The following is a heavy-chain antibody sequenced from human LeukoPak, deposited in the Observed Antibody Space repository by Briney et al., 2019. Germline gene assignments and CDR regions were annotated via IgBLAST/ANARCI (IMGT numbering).Heavy chain of an antibody. Sequence: SGGSLRLSCAASGFTFSSYSMNWVRQAPGKGLEWVSYISSSSSTIYYADSVKGRFTISRDNAKNSLHLQMNSLRDEDTAVYYCARDRKDYYYDSSGRYYFDYWGQGTLVTVSS. D-gene: IGHD3-22*01. CDR2: ISSSSSTI. J-gene: IGHJ4*02. V-gene: IGHV3-48*02. CDR1: GFTFSSYS. CDR3: ARDRKDYYYDSSGRYYFDY.